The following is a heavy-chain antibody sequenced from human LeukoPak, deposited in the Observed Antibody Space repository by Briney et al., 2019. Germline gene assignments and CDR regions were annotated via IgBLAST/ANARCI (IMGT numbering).Heavy chain of an antibody. CDR1: GFTFDDYA. CDR3: AGGKWLFLY. CDR2: ISWNSGST. V-gene: IGHV3-9*01. D-gene: IGHD3-22*01. J-gene: IGHJ4*02. Sequence: GGSLRLSCAASGFTFDDYAMHWVRQAPGKGLEWVSGISWNSGSTYYADSVKGRFTISRDNSKNTLYLQMNSLRAEDTAVYYCAGGKWLFLYWGQGTLVTVSS.